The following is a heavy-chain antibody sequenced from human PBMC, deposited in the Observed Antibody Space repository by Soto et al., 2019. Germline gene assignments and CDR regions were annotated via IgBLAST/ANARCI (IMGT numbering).Heavy chain of an antibody. CDR1: GGSISSGGYS. D-gene: IGHD6-6*01. CDR3: ARAIAARPDYLDY. J-gene: IGHJ4*01. V-gene: IGHV4-30-2*01. CDR2: IYHSGST. Sequence: SETLSLTCAVSGGSISSGGYSWSWIRQPPGKGLEWIGYIYHSGSTYYNPPLKSRVTISVDRSKNQCSLKLRSVTAADTAVYYCARAIAARPDYLDYWGQEPWSPSPQ.